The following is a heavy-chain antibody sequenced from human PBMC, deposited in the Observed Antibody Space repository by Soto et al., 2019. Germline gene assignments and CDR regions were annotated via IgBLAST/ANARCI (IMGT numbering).Heavy chain of an antibody. CDR1: GYTFTGHY. J-gene: IGHJ6*02. Sequence: AAMNVSCKASGYTFTGHYIHWVRQAPEQGPEWMGEIGPESGATRYAQRFQGRVTMTRDMSITTVYMELSTLRSEDTAVYYCARDRDFWTGYEYYYYAMDVWGQGTTVTVSS. V-gene: IGHV1-2*02. D-gene: IGHD3-3*01. CDR2: IGPESGAT. CDR3: ARDRDFWTGYEYYYYAMDV.